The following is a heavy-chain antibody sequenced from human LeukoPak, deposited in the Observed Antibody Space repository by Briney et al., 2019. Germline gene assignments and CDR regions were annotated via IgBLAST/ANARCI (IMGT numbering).Heavy chain of an antibody. Sequence: SVKVSCKTSGGTFSSYAISWVRQAPGQGLEWMGGIIPIFGTANYAQKFQGRVTITADESTSTAYMELSSLRSEDTAVYYCARVRLEYSSRDDAFDIWGQGTMVTVSS. V-gene: IGHV1-69*13. CDR2: IIPIFGTA. CDR1: GGTFSSYA. D-gene: IGHD6-6*01. J-gene: IGHJ3*02. CDR3: ARVRLEYSSRDDAFDI.